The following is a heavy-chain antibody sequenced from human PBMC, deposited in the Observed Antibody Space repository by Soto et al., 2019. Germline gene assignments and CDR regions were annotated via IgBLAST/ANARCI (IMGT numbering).Heavy chain of an antibody. CDR1: GITFSGYV. D-gene: IGHD1-1*01. V-gene: IGHV3-23*01. CDR3: ASRVGTTGAKYFDN. CDR2: FGSGGNK. J-gene: IGHJ4*02. Sequence: EVQLLESGGGLVQPGGSLRLSCAASGITFSGYVMSWVRQAPGKGLEWVSTFGSGGNKYYADSVKGRFTITKDNSKNTLFLQINSLRAEDTAVYYCASRVGTTGAKYFDNWGQGTLVTVSS.